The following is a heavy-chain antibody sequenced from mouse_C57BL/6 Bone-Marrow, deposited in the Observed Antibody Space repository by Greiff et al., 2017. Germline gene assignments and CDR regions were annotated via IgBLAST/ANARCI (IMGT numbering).Heavy chain of an antibody. J-gene: IGHJ1*03. CDR2: IYIGNGYT. CDR1: GYTFTSYG. V-gene: IGHV1-58*01. Sequence: EVQLQQSGAELVRPGSSVKMSCKTSGYTFTSYGINWVKQRPGQGLEWIGYIYIGNGYTEYNEKFKGKATLTVDTSSSTAYMQLSSLTSEDSAVYYCANYYGSSPWWYFDVWGTGTTVTVSS. D-gene: IGHD1-1*01. CDR3: ANYYGSSPWWYFDV.